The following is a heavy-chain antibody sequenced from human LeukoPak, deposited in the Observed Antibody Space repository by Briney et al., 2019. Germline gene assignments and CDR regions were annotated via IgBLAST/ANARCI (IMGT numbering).Heavy chain of an antibody. CDR2: ISGSGDNT. CDR3: AKGITMIVVATFDY. V-gene: IGHV3-23*01. J-gene: IGHJ4*02. Sequence: GGSLRLSCAASGFTFSSYAMSWVRQAPGKGLEWVSGISGSGDNTYYADSVKGRFTISRDNSKNTLYVQVNSLGTEDTAVYYCAKGITMIVVATFDYWGQGTLVTVSS. D-gene: IGHD3-22*01. CDR1: GFTFSSYA.